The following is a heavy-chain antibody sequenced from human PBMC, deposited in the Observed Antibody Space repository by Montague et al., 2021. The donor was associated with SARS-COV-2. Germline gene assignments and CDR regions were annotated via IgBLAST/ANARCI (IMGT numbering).Heavy chain of an antibody. CDR1: GGSITNNIDY. J-gene: IGHJ3*01. V-gene: IGHV4-39*02. CDR3: ARLKRYFDSSGPPSAFDF. CDR2: IYYTGNT. D-gene: IGHD3-22*01. Sequence: SETLSLTCTVSGGSITNNIDYWAWIRQPPGKGPEWIGSIYYTGNTYYNPSLKSRVTISVVTSKNHFTLKLSSVTAAETAVYYCARLKRYFDSSGPPSAFDFWGQGTKVTVSS.